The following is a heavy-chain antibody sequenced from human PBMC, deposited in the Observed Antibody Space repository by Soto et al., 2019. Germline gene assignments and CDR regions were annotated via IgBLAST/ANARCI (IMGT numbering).Heavy chain of an antibody. CDR3: AKDFEIVVTPRYYCGMDV. D-gene: IGHD2-21*01. CDR2: ISYDGSNK. J-gene: IGHJ6*02. Sequence: LRLSCAASGFTFSSYGMHWVRQAPGKGLEWVAVISYDGSNKYYADSVKGRFTISRDNSKNTLYLQMNSLRAEDTAVYYCAKDFEIVVTPRYYCGMDVWGQGTTVTVSS. V-gene: IGHV3-30*18. CDR1: GFTFSSYG.